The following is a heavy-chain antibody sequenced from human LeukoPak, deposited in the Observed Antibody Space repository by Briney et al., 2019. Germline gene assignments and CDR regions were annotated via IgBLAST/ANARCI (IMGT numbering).Heavy chain of an antibody. CDR1: GGSISSYY. V-gene: IGHV4-59*08. Sequence: SETLSLTCTVSGGSISSYYWSWIRQPPGKGLEWVGYIYYSGSTNYNPSLKSRVTISVDTSKNQFSLKLSSVTAADTAVYYCARRDSSGYYLDYWGQGTLVTVSS. D-gene: IGHD3-22*01. CDR2: IYYSGST. CDR3: ARRDSSGYYLDY. J-gene: IGHJ4*02.